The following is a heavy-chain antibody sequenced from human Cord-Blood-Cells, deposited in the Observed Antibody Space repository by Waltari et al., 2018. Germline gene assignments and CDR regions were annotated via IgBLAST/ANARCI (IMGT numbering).Heavy chain of an antibody. D-gene: IGHD7-27*01. V-gene: IGHV3-33*01. Sequence: QVQLVESGGGVVQPGRSLRLSCAASGFTFSSHGMHWSRQAPGKGLEWVAVIWYDGSNKYYADSGKGRFTISRDNSKNTLYLQMNSLRAEDTAVYYCASLALTGDDAFDIWGQGTMVTVSS. CDR1: GFTFSSHG. CDR2: IWYDGSNK. CDR3: ASLALTGDDAFDI. J-gene: IGHJ3*02.